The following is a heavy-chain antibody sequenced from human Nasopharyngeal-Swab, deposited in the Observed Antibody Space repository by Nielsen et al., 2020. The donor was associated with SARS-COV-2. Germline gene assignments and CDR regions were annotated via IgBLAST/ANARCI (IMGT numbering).Heavy chain of an antibody. J-gene: IGHJ4*02. CDR3: ARANIAAAGTQDY. CDR2: VNSDGSRP. V-gene: IGHV3-74*01. D-gene: IGHD6-13*01. Sequence: GESLKIPCAASGFTFSNYWMHWVRQAPGKGLEWVARVNSDGSRPSYADSVKGRVTLSRDNAKNTLSLQMHSLRAEDTAMYYCARANIAAAGTQDYWGQGTLVTVSS. CDR1: GFTFSNYW.